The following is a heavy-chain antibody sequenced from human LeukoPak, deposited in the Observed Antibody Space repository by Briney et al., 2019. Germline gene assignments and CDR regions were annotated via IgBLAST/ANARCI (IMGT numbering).Heavy chain of an antibody. CDR3: ARYKSIGYCSGGDCYADNWFDP. D-gene: IGHD2-15*01. CDR1: GYTFTGYY. J-gene: IGHJ5*02. V-gene: IGHV1-2*02. Sequence: VASVKVSCKASGYTFTGYYIHWVRQAPGQGLEWMGWINPNSGGTSYAQKFQGRVTMTRDTSISTAYMELSSLGSDDTAVYYCARYKSIGYCSGGDCYADNWFDPWGQGTLVTVSS. CDR2: INPNSGGT.